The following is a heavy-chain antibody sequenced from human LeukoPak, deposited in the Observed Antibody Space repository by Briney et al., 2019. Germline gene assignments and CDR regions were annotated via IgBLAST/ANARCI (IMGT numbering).Heavy chain of an antibody. Sequence: PSETLSLTCAVYGGSFSGYYWSWIRQPPGKGLEWIGEINHSGSTNYNPSLKSRVTISVDTSKDQFSLKLSSVTAADTAVYYCARGHYDFWSGYLFDYWGQGTLVTDSS. CDR1: GGSFSGYY. CDR3: ARGHYDFWSGYLFDY. V-gene: IGHV4-34*01. CDR2: INHSGST. J-gene: IGHJ4*02. D-gene: IGHD3-3*01.